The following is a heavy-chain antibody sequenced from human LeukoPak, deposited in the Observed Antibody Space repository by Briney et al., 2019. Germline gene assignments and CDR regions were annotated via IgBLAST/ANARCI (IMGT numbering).Heavy chain of an antibody. CDR2: IIPIFGIA. CDR3: ARGVRCSGGSCYSRAGNWFDP. V-gene: IGHV1-69*04. CDR1: GGTFSSYA. D-gene: IGHD2-15*01. J-gene: IGHJ5*02. Sequence: SVKVSCKASGGTFSSYAISWVRQAPGQGLEWMGRIIPIFGIANYAQKFQGRVTITADKSTSTAYMELSSLRSEDTAVYYCARGVRCSGGSCYSRAGNWFDPWGQGILVTVSS.